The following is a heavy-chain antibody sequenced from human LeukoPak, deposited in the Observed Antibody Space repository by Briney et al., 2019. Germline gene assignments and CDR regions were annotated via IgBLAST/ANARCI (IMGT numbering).Heavy chain of an antibody. Sequence: SEALSLTCAVYGGSFSGYYWSLIRQPPGKGLEWIGEINHSGSTNYNPSLKSRVTISVDTSKNQFSLKLSSVTAADTAVYYCARGRRGSGWYPPLDYWGQGTLVTVSS. D-gene: IGHD6-19*01. V-gene: IGHV4-34*01. CDR1: GGSFSGYY. CDR3: ARGRRGSGWYPPLDY. CDR2: INHSGST. J-gene: IGHJ4*02.